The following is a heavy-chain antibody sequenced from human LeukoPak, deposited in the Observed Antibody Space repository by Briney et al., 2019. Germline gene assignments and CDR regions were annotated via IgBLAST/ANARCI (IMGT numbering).Heavy chain of an antibody. CDR2: IYYSGST. CDR3: ARAIQSQLLKGYFDF. D-gene: IGHD2-2*01. CDR1: GGSISSYY. Sequence: SETLSLTCTVSGGSISSYYWSWIRQPPGKGLEWIGYIYYSGSTNYNPSLKSRVTISVDTSKNQFSLKLSSVTAADTAVYYCARAIQSQLLKGYFDFWGQGALVTVSS. J-gene: IGHJ4*02. V-gene: IGHV4-59*08.